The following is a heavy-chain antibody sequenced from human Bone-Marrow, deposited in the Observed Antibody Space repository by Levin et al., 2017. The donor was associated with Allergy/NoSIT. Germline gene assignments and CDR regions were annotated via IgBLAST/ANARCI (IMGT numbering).Heavy chain of an antibody. V-gene: IGHV4-30-2*01. CDR2: VFYTGKT. Sequence: SQTLSLTCTVSGGSISSDGHSWNWIRQPPGKGLEWIGYVFYTGKTYYNPSLRSRFALSLDRSKDQFSLTLSSVTAADTAVYNCARAIASRTYFDLWGQGTLVTVSS. D-gene: IGHD6-6*01. J-gene: IGHJ5*02. CDR1: GGSISSDGHS. CDR3: ARAIASRTYFDL.